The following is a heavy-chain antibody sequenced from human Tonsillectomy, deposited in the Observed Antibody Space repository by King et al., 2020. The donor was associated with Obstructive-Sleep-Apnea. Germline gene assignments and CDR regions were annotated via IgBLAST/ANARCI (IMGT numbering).Heavy chain of an antibody. D-gene: IGHD6-13*01. CDR1: GFTFDDYA. Sequence: VQLVESGGGLVQPGRSLRLSCAASGFTFDDYAMHWVRQAPGKGLEWVSCISWNSGSIAYADSVKGRFTISRDNAKNSLHLQMNSLRAEDTALYYCAEGGYSSRWNWGQGTLVTVSS. J-gene: IGHJ4*02. CDR3: AEGGYSSRWN. V-gene: IGHV3-9*01. CDR2: ISWNSGSI.